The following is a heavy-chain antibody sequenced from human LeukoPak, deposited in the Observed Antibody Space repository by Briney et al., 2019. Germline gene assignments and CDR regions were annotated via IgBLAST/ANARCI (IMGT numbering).Heavy chain of an antibody. CDR1: GGTFSSYA. V-gene: IGHV1-69*13. Sequence: ASVKVSCKASGGTFSSYAISSVRQAPGQGLEWMGGIIPIFGTANYAQKFQGRVTITADESTSTAYMELSSLRSEDTAVYYCASGAGSGRLYYYYYMDVWGKGTTVTVSS. D-gene: IGHD1-26*01. CDR3: ASGAGSGRLYYYYYMDV. J-gene: IGHJ6*03. CDR2: IIPIFGTA.